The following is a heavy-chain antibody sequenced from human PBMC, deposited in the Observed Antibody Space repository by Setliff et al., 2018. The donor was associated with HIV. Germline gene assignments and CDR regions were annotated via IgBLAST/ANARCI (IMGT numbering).Heavy chain of an antibody. CDR2: IDWDDAK. J-gene: IGHJ4*02. D-gene: IGHD3-10*01. V-gene: IGHV2-70*11. CDR1: GFSLSPRGMS. Sequence: GSGPTLVNPTQTLTLTCTFSGFSLSPRGMSVSWIRQPPGKALEWLARIDWDDAKYYSTSLKTRLTISKDTSKNQVVLTMTNMDPVDTATHYCARGSESLTYFDNLGPGTLVTVS. CDR3: ARGSESLTYFDN.